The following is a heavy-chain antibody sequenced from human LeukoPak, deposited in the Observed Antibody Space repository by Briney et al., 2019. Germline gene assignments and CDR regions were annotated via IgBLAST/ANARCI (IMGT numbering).Heavy chain of an antibody. J-gene: IGHJ4*02. CDR1: GGSFSGYF. CDR2: INDSGST. CDR3: ARTNSPQRSRPFGY. V-gene: IGHV4-34*01. Sequence: SETLSLTCAVYGGSFSGYFWNWIRQPPGKGLEWIGEINDSGSTNYNSSLNSRVIISVDTSKNQFSLKLRSVAAADTAVYYCARTNSPQRSRPFGYWGQGSLVTVSS. D-gene: IGHD4-23*01.